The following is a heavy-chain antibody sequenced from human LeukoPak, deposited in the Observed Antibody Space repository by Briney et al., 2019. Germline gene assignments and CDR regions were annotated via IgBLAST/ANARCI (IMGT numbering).Heavy chain of an antibody. D-gene: IGHD3-22*01. CDR1: GFTFSSYW. CDR3: AASISYDGSGAPPLY. CDR2: IGPDGSDK. V-gene: IGHV3-7*01. J-gene: IGHJ4*02. Sequence: GGSLRLSCAASGFTFSSYWMTWVRQTPGKGLEWVANIGPDGSDKYYVDSLRGRFTISRDNAETSLYLQMNSLRAEDTAVYYCAASISYDGSGAPPLYWGQGTLVTVSS.